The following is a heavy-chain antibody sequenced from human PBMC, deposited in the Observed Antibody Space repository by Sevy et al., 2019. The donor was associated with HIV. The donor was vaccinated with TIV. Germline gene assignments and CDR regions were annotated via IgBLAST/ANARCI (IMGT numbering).Heavy chain of an antibody. CDR1: GISFTTSG. CDR3: AKDFTGYNGMDV. D-gene: IGHD3-9*01. Sequence: GGSLRLSCVVSGISFTTSGMHWVRQAPGKGLEWVAVISYHGRAKFYAESVKGRSTISRDNSKNLLYLQMNSLRAEDTAVYYFAKDFTGYNGMDVWGQGTMVTVSS. CDR2: ISYHGRAK. J-gene: IGHJ6*02. V-gene: IGHV3-30*18.